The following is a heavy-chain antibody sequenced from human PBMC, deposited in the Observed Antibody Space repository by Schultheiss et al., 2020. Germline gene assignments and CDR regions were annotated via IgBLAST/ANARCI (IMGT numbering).Heavy chain of an antibody. CDR1: GFTFSSYG. D-gene: IGHD5-12*01. CDR3: ARDNVAYYYYGMDV. CDR2: IKQDGSEK. J-gene: IGHJ6*02. Sequence: GGSLRLSCAASGFTFSSYGLHWVRQAPGKGLEWVANIKQDGSEKYYVDSVKGRFTISRDNSRDTLHLQMNSLRAEDTAVYYCARDNVAYYYYGMDVWGQGTTVTVSS. V-gene: IGHV3-7*01.